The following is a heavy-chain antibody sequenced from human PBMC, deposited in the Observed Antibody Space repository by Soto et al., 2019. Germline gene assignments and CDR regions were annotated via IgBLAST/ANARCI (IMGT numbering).Heavy chain of an antibody. CDR2: MQPSTGRT. CDR1: GYSFTSID. J-gene: IGHJ4*02. V-gene: IGHV1-8*01. D-gene: IGHD1-26*01. CDR3: ARGVSAGVDY. Sequence: QVQLVQSGAEVREPGSSVKVSCKASGYSFTSIDINWVRQTAGQGLEWMGWMQPSTGRTGYAQKFQGRVTMTRDTSINTAYMELTTLTSDDTAFYYCARGVSAGVDYWGQGTLVTVYS.